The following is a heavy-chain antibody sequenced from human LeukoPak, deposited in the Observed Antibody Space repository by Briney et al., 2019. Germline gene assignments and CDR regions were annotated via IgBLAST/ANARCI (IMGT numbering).Heavy chain of an antibody. Sequence: SETLSLTCTVSGGSISSYYWSWIRQPPEKGLEWIGYIYYSGTTNYNPSLKSRVTISVDTSKNQFSLKLNSVTAADTAVYYCARLPLRSHFDYWGQGTLVTVSS. CDR2: IYYSGTT. V-gene: IGHV4-59*08. CDR3: ARLPLRSHFDY. CDR1: GGSISSYY. J-gene: IGHJ4*02.